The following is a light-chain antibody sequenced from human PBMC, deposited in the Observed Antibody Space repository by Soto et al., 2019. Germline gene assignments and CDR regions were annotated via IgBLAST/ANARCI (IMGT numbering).Light chain of an antibody. Sequence: DIQMTQSPFTLSASVGDRVTITCRASQSISDSLAWYQQKPGKAPKLLIYEASSLKSGVPSRFSGSRSGPVYTLTISSLQPDDFATYYCQLYNCYWTFGQGTKVEIK. V-gene: IGKV1-5*03. J-gene: IGKJ1*01. CDR1: QSISDS. CDR3: QLYNCYWT. CDR2: EAS.